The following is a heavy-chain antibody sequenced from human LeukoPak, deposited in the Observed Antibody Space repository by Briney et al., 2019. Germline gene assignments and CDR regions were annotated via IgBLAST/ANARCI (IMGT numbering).Heavy chain of an antibody. CDR2: IYPGDSDT. CDR3: ARHRKVFWSGPQVYYYYYMDV. Sequence: GESLKISCKGSGYSFTSYWIGWVRQMPGKGLEWMGIIYPGDSDTRYSPSFQGQVTISADKSISTAYLQWSSLKASDTAMYYCARHRKVFWSGPQVYYYYYMDVWGKGTTVTVSS. D-gene: IGHD3-3*01. V-gene: IGHV5-51*01. CDR1: GYSFTSYW. J-gene: IGHJ6*03.